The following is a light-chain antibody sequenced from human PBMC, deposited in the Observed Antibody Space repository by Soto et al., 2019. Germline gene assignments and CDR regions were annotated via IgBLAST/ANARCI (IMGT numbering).Light chain of an antibody. CDR2: AAS. CDR1: QGISSY. CDR3: QQLNSYPPTYT. Sequence: DIQLTQSPSFLSASVGDRVTITCRASQGISSYLAWYQQKPGKAPKLLIYAASTLQSGVPSRFSGSGSGTEFTLTISSLQPEDFATYYCQQLNSYPPTYTFGQGTMLEIK. V-gene: IGKV1-9*01. J-gene: IGKJ2*01.